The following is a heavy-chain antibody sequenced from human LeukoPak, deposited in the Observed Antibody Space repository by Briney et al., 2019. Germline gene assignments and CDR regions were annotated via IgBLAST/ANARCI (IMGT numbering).Heavy chain of an antibody. CDR3: ARDKGVVPAATSFDY. Sequence: GGSLRLSXAASGFTFSDYYMSWIRQAPGKGLEWVSYISSSGSTIYYADSVKGRFTISRDNAKNSLYLQMNSLRAEDTAVYYCARDKGVVPAATSFDYWGQGTLVTVSS. CDR2: ISSSGSTI. CDR1: GFTFSDYY. V-gene: IGHV3-11*04. J-gene: IGHJ4*02. D-gene: IGHD2-2*01.